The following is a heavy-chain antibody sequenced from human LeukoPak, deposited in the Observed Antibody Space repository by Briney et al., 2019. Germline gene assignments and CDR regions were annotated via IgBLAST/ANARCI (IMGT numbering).Heavy chain of an antibody. D-gene: IGHD1-14*01. J-gene: IGHJ4*02. V-gene: IGHV3-48*03. Sequence: GGSLRLSCAASGFTFSSYEMNWVRQAPGKGLEWVSYISSSGSTIYYADFVKGRFTISRDNAKNSLYLQMNSLRAEDTAVYYCARIRAYGSAYWGQGTLVTVSS. CDR3: ARIRAYGSAY. CDR1: GFTFSSYE. CDR2: ISSSGSTI.